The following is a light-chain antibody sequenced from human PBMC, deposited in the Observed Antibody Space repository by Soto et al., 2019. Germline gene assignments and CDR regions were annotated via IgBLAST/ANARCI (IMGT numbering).Light chain of an antibody. CDR2: VAS. Sequence: EKVMTQSPATLSVSPGERATLSCRASQSVSSNLAWYQQKPGQTPKLLIYVASTRATGIPARFSGSGSGTEFTLTLSSLQSEDFAVYYCQQYNVWPLTFGGGTKVEFK. J-gene: IGKJ4*01. V-gene: IGKV3-15*01. CDR3: QQYNVWPLT. CDR1: QSVSSN.